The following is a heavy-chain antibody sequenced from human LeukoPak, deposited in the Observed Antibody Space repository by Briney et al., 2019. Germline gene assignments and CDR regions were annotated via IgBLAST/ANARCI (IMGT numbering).Heavy chain of an antibody. V-gene: IGHV4-61*05. CDR2: IYYSGST. Sequence: PSETLSLTCTVSGGSINSRTYYWGWIRQPPGKGLEWIGYIYYSGSTNYNPSLKSRVTISVDTSKNQFSLKLSSVTAADTALYYCAREQLLGYWGQGTLVTVS. D-gene: IGHD6-13*01. CDR3: AREQLLGY. J-gene: IGHJ4*02. CDR1: GGSINSRTYY.